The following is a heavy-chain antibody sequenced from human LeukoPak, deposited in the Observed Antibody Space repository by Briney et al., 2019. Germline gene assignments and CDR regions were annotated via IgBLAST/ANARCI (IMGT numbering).Heavy chain of an antibody. Sequence: GGSLRLSCAASGFTFSTYWMTWVRQAPGKGLEWVANIKQDGSEKYYVDSVKGRFTISRDNAKNSLYLQMNSLRAEDTAVYYCARDWAVWGSYPWGQGTLVTVSS. J-gene: IGHJ5*02. D-gene: IGHD3-16*01. V-gene: IGHV3-7*01. CDR1: GFTFSTYW. CDR2: IKQDGSEK. CDR3: ARDWAVWGSYP.